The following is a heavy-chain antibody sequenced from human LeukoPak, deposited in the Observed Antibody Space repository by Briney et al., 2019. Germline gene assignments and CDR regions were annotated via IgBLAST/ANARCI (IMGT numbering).Heavy chain of an antibody. J-gene: IGHJ4*02. V-gene: IGHV4-39*07. CDR2: IYYSGST. D-gene: IGHD4-17*01. CDR3: ARGSHDYGDATFDY. Sequence: SETLSLTCTVSGGSISSSSYCWGWIRQPPGKGLEWIGSIYYSGSTYYNPSLKSRVTISVDTSKNQFSLKLSSVTAADTAVYYCARGSHDYGDATFDYWGQGTLVTVSS. CDR1: GGSISSSSYC.